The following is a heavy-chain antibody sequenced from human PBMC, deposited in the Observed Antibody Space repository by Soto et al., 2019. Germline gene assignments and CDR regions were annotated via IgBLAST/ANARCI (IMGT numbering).Heavy chain of an antibody. CDR2: IVVGSGNT. V-gene: IGHV1-58*01. D-gene: IGHD6-13*01. CDR3: AASDPRIAAAAYYYYYGMDV. J-gene: IGHJ6*02. CDR1: GFTFTSSA. Sequence: ASVKVSCKASGFTFTSSAVQWVRQARGQRLEWIGWIVVGSGNTNYAQKFQERVTITRDMSTSTAYMGLSSLRSEDTAVYYCAASDPRIAAAAYYYYYGMDVWGQGTTVTVSS.